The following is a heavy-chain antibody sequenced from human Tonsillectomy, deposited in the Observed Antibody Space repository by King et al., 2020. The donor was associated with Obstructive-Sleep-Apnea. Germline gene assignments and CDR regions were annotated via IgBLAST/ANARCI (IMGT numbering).Heavy chain of an antibody. CDR3: AKADGGYDILTGYAPLGAFDI. Sequence: QLVQSGGGLVQPGRSLRLSCAASGFTFDDYAMHWVRQAPGKGLEWVSGISWNSGSIGYADSVKGRFTISRDNAKNSLYLQMNSLRAEDTAWYYCAKADGGYDILTGYAPLGAFDIWGQGTMVTVSS. V-gene: IGHV3-9*01. J-gene: IGHJ3*02. D-gene: IGHD3-9*01. CDR1: GFTFDDYA. CDR2: ISWNSGSI.